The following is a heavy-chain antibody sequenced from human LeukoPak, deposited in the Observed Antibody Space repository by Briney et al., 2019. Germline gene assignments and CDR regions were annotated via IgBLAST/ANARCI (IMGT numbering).Heavy chain of an antibody. Sequence: GGSLRLSCAASGFTFSSYAMSWVRQAPGKGLEWVSSISGSGSYIYYADSLRGRFTMSRDNAKNSLYLQMNSLRAEDTAVYYCATSPTYPPDYWGQGTLVTVSS. CDR3: ATSPTYPPDY. V-gene: IGHV3-21*01. J-gene: IGHJ4*02. CDR2: ISGSGSYI. CDR1: GFTFSSYA.